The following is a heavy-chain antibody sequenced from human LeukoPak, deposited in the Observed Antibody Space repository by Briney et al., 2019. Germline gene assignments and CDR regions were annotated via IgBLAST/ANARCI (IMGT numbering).Heavy chain of an antibody. CDR2: INPSGGST. CDR3: ARADYSSRPDY. D-gene: IGHD4-11*01. Sequence: ASVKVSCKASGYTFTSYYMHWVRQAPGQGLEWMGIINPSGGSTSYAQKFQGRVTMTRDMSTSTVYMELSSLRSEDTDVYYCARADYSSRPDYWGQGTLVTVSS. J-gene: IGHJ4*02. CDR1: GYTFTSYY. V-gene: IGHV1-46*01.